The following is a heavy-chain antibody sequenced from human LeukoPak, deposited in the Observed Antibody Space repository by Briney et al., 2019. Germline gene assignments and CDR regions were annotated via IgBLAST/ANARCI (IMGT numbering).Heavy chain of an antibody. CDR2: IKRKADGGTT. J-gene: IGHJ4*02. CDR1: GISFSNAL. V-gene: IGHV3-15*07. CDR3: VKYYYARSGSLYFHY. D-gene: IGHD3-22*01. Sequence: GSLRLSCAASGISFSNALMNWVRQAPGKGLEWGGRIKRKADGGTTDYAAPAKGRFTISRDDSRNTMYLQMNSLKTEETAVYYCVKYYYARSGSLYFHYWGQGTLVTVSS.